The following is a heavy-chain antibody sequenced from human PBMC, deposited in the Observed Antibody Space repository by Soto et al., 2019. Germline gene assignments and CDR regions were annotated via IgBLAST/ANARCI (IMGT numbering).Heavy chain of an antibody. D-gene: IGHD6-19*01. Sequence: ASVKVSCKASGYTFTGYYMHWVRQAPGQGPEWMGWINPNSGGTNYAQKFQGRVTMTGDTSISTAYMELSRLRSDDTAVYYCARARDSSGWYYFDYWGQGTLVTVSS. CDR1: GYTFTGYY. V-gene: IGHV1-2*02. J-gene: IGHJ4*02. CDR2: INPNSGGT. CDR3: ARARDSSGWYYFDY.